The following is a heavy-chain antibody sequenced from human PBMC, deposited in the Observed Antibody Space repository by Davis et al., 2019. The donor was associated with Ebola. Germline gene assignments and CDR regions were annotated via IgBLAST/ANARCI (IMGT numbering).Heavy chain of an antibody. Sequence: ASAQVFCKASAYTFTSYDINWVRQATGQGLEWMGWMNPNSDNTGYAQKFQGRVTMTRNTSISTAYMELSSLRSEDTAVYYCATVKPYYSSEFDYWGQGTLFTVSS. V-gene: IGHV1-8*01. J-gene: IGHJ4*02. CDR3: ATVKPYYSSEFDY. CDR2: MNPNSDNT. D-gene: IGHD2/OR15-2a*01. CDR1: AYTFTSYD.